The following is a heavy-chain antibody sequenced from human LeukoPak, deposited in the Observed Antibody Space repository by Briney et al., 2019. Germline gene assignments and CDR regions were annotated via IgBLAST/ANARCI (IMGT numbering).Heavy chain of an antibody. Sequence: GSLRPSCATSGFTGRSNYMSWVRQAPGEGLEWVSVIYSGGSTYYADSVKGRFTISRDNSKNTLYLQMNSLRAEDTAVYYCARVGGYGDYFDYWGQGTLVTVSS. CDR1: GFTGRSNY. CDR2: IYSGGST. J-gene: IGHJ4*02. CDR3: ARVGGYGDYFDY. V-gene: IGHV3-66*01. D-gene: IGHD4-17*01.